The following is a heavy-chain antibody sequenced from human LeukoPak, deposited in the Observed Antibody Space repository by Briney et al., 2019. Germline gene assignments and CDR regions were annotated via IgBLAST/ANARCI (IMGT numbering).Heavy chain of an antibody. V-gene: IGHV4-59*08. D-gene: IGHD6-6*01. CDR1: GGSISSYD. CDR2: IYYGGST. CDR3: ARLWDSSSSLDY. Sequence: SETLSLTCTVSGGSISSYDWSWIRQPPGKGLEWVGYIYYGGSTNYNPSLKSRVTISVDTSKNQFSLKLSSVTAADTAVYYCARLWDSSSSLDYWGQGTLVTASS. J-gene: IGHJ4*02.